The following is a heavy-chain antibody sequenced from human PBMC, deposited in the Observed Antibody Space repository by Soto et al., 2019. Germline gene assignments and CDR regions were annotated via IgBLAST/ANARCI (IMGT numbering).Heavy chain of an antibody. J-gene: IGHJ4*02. CDR3: ARDVGYGLIDY. D-gene: IGHD5-18*01. V-gene: IGHV1-18*01. CDR1: GYTFTSYG. Sequence: ASVKVSCKASGYTFTSYGISWVRRAPGQGREWMGWINAYNGNTNYAQKLQGRVTMTTDTSTSTAYMELRSLRSDDTAVYYCARDVGYGLIDYWGQGTLVTVSS. CDR2: INAYNGNT.